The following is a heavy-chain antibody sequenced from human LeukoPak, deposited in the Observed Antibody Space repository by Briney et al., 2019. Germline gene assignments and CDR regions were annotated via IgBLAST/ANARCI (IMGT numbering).Heavy chain of an antibody. CDR3: VEGEGFFDY. Sequence: GGSLRLSCAASGFTFSDYYMGWIRQAPGKGLEWVSYITSNGNSIYYADSVKGRFTMSRDNAKKSLYLQMNSLRAEDTAVYYCVEGEGFFDYWGQGTLVTVSS. V-gene: IGHV3-11*04. J-gene: IGHJ4*02. CDR1: GFTFSDYY. CDR2: ITSNGNSI. D-gene: IGHD3-10*01.